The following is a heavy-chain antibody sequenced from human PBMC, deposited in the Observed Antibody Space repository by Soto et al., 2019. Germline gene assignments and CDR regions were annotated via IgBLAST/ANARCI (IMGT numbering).Heavy chain of an antibody. J-gene: IGHJ5*02. CDR2: INHSGST. CDR1: GGSFSGYY. Sequence: SETLSLPCAVYGGSFSGYYWSWIRQPPRKGLEWIGEINHSGSTNYNPSLKSRVTISVDTSKNQFSLKLSSVTAADTAVYYCARDRRFGELLTNWFDPWGQGTLVTVSS. D-gene: IGHD3-10*01. CDR3: ARDRRFGELLTNWFDP. V-gene: IGHV4-34*01.